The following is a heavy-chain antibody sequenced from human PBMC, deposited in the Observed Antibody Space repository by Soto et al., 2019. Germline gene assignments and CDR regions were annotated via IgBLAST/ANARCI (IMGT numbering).Heavy chain of an antibody. Sequence: QIQLVQSGAEVKKPGASVRVSCMTSGYIFTTSAMHWVRLAPGQRLEWLGWINTGNGNTQYSQNFQGRVTITRDTSAKTGYMELSSLRSEDTAVYYCARDRATGFGSVVRRNWLDPWGQGTLVTVSS. V-gene: IGHV1-3*04. CDR2: INTGNGNT. J-gene: IGHJ5*02. CDR3: ARDRATGFGSVVRRNWLDP. CDR1: GYIFTTSA. D-gene: IGHD2-15*01.